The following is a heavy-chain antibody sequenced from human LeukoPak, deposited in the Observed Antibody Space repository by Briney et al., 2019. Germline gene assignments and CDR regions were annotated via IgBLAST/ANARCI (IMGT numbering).Heavy chain of an antibody. CDR3: ARDSGMDYYDSSGYYYVLLRN. CDR2: INPNSGGT. CDR1: GYTFTGYY. D-gene: IGHD3-22*01. V-gene: IGHV1-2*02. Sequence: ASVTVSCKASGYTFTGYYMHWVRQAPGQGLEWMGWINPNSGGTNYTQKFQGRVTMTRDTSISTAYMELSRLRSDDTAVYYRARDSGMDYYDSSGYYYVLLRNWGQGTLITVSS. J-gene: IGHJ4*02.